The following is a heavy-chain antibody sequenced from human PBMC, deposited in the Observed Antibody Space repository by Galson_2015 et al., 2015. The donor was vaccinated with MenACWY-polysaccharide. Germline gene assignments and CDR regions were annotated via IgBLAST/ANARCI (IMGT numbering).Heavy chain of an antibody. V-gene: IGHV4-59*01. J-gene: IGHJ4*02. Sequence: TGLLKPSETLSLTCTVSGGSITTYYWNWIRQPPGKGLEWIGYISYSGNTKYNPSLNSRVTMSVDASKNQFSLRLNSATAADTVVYFCAKGNNAWRAYDYWGQGTLITVSS. CDR3: AKGNNAWRAYDY. CDR1: GGSITTYY. CDR2: ISYSGNT. D-gene: IGHD1/OR15-1a*01.